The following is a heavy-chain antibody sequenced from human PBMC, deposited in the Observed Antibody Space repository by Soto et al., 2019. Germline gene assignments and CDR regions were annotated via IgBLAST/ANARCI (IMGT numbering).Heavy chain of an antibody. CDR1: GFTFSSYA. Sequence: EVQLLASGGGSVQPGGSPRLSCAASGFTFSSYAMHWVRRPPGKGLEWVSSISGSGGTAYYADSVKGRFSISRDSLVNTLYLQMNSLRAEDTAVYYCAKGRGQNWNFDYWGQGTLVTVSP. CDR2: ISGSGGTA. V-gene: IGHV3-23*01. D-gene: IGHD1-1*01. CDR3: AKGRGQNWNFDY. J-gene: IGHJ4*02.